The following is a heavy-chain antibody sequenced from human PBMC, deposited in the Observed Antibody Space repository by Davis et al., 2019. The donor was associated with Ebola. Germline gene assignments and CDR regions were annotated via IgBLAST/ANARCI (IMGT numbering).Heavy chain of an antibody. CDR2: ITIYNGKK. CDR1: GYTFRNYA. Sequence: AASVKVSCKASGYTFRNYAIGWVRQAPGQDLEWMGWITIYNGKKNYAQKFQGRITITTDTSTYTAYMEMRGLRSDDTAVYYCARGLRYYYENSPFDYWGQGSLVTVSS. CDR3: ARGLRYYYENSPFDY. J-gene: IGHJ4*02. D-gene: IGHD3-22*01. V-gene: IGHV1-18*04.